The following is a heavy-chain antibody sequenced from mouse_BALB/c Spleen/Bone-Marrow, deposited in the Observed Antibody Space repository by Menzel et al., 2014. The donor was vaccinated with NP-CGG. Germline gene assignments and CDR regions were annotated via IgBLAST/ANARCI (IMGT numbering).Heavy chain of an antibody. CDR3: ARFGNYVTY. Sequence: EVMLVESGGGVVQPGGSRKLSCAASGFAFSSFGMHWVRQAPEKGLEWVAYISSGSNTIYYADTVKGRFTISRDNPKNTLFLQTTSLRSEDTAMYYCARFGNYVTYWGQGTLVTVSA. J-gene: IGHJ3*01. D-gene: IGHD2-1*01. CDR1: GFAFSSFG. CDR2: ISSGSNTI. V-gene: IGHV5-17*02.